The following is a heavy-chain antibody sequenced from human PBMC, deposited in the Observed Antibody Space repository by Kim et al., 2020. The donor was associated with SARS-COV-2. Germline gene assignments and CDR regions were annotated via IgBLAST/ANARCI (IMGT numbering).Heavy chain of an antibody. CDR2: FDPEDGET. D-gene: IGHD2-2*01. Sequence: ASVKVSCKVSGYTLTELSMHWVRQAPGKGLEWMGGFDPEDGETIYAQKFQGRVTMTEDTSTDTAYMELSSLRSEDTAVYYCATAPAIAPSSENWFDPWGQGTLVTVSS. V-gene: IGHV1-24*01. CDR1: GYTLTELS. CDR3: ATAPAIAPSSENWFDP. J-gene: IGHJ5*02.